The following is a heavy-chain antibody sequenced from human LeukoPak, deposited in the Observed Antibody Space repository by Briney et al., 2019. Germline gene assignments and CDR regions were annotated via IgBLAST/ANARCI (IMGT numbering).Heavy chain of an antibody. Sequence: ASVKVSCKASGYTFTSYGISWVRQAPGQGLEWMGWISAYNGNTNYAQKLQGRVTMTTDTSTSTAYMELRSLRSDDTAVYYCARDRSSGYYVNVAFDIWGQGTMVTVSS. CDR1: GYTFTSYG. CDR2: ISAYNGNT. J-gene: IGHJ3*02. CDR3: ARDRSSGYYVNVAFDI. V-gene: IGHV1-18*01. D-gene: IGHD3-22*01.